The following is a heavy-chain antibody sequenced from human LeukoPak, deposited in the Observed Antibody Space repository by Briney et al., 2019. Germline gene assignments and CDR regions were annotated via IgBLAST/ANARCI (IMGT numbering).Heavy chain of an antibody. V-gene: IGHV3-23*01. CDR1: GFTLRTHW. CDR3: ARTYPAGGGGGYFAWLPVF. CDR2: ISGSGGST. Sequence: GGSLRLSCAASGFTLRTHWMTWIRQAPGKGLEWVSAISGSGGSTYYADSVKGRFTISRDNAKNSLYLQMNSLRVEDTALYYGARTYPAGGGGGYFAWLPVFWGQGPLSPSPQ. J-gene: IGHJ4*02. D-gene: IGHD3-9*01.